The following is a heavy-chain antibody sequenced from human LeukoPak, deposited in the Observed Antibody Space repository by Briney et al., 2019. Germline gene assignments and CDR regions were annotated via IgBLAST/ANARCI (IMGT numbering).Heavy chain of an antibody. D-gene: IGHD3-9*01. V-gene: IGHV3-74*01. Sequence: GGSLRLSCAASGFTFSNYWMHWVRQAPGKGLVWVSRINSDGRSTNYADSVKGRFTISRDNAKNTLYLQMNSLRAEDTAVYYCARGADSGYSCDNWGQGTLVSVSS. CDR3: ARGADSGYSCDN. J-gene: IGHJ4*02. CDR2: INSDGRST. CDR1: GFTFSNYW.